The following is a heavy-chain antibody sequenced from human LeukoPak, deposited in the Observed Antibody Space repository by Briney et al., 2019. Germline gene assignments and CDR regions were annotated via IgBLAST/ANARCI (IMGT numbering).Heavy chain of an antibody. CDR2: INHSGST. D-gene: IGHD2-2*02. J-gene: IGHJ4*02. CDR3: ARARYCSSTSCYTFDY. CDR1: GGSFSGYH. V-gene: IGHV4-34*01. Sequence: SETLSLTCAVYGGSFSGYHWSWIRQPPGKGLEWIGEINHSGSTNYNPSLKSRVTISVDTSKNQFSLKLSSVTAADTAVYYCARARYCSSTSCYTFDYWGQGTLVTVSS.